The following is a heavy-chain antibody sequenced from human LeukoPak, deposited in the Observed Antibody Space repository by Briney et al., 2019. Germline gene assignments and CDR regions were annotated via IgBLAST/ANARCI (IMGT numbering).Heavy chain of an antibody. CDR2: IDPSDSYT. CDR1: GYSFTSYW. CDR3: AIYYGSGSYYYAFDI. D-gene: IGHD3-10*01. J-gene: IGHJ3*02. V-gene: IGHV5-10-1*01. Sequence: GESLKISCKGSGYSFTSYWISWVRQVPGKGLEWMGKIDPSDSYTNYSPSFQGHVTTSADKSISTAYLQWSSLKASDTAMYYCAIYYGSGSYYYAFDIWGQGTVVTVSS.